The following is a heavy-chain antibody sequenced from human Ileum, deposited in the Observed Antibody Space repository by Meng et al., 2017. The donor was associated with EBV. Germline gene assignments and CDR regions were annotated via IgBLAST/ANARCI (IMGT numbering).Heavy chain of an antibody. CDR2: MYDSDSGKA. CDR1: GASVSSGGYH. V-gene: IGHV4-61*03. CDR3: AYYTAGRGGVGS. Sequence: QVHLQESGPGLVKPSETLSLSCSVSGASVSSGGYHWSWIRQPPGKGLEWIGCMYDSDSGKAKYNPSLNSRVIISLDTSKNHFVLKLTSVTAADTAVYYCAYYTAGRGGVGSWGQGTLVTVSS. J-gene: IGHJ4*02. D-gene: IGHD2-8*02.